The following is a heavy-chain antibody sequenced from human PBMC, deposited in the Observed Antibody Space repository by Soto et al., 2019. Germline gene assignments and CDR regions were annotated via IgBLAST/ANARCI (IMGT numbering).Heavy chain of an antibody. Sequence: ASVKVSCKASGYTFTNHGISWVRQAPGQGLEWLGWISGHNGNTKYAQRLQGRVTMTTDTSTSTAYMELRSLKSDDTAVYYCARDPYPLAYYFDYWGQGTLVTVSS. J-gene: IGHJ4*02. CDR3: ARDPYPLAYYFDY. CDR2: ISGHNGNT. V-gene: IGHV1-18*01. CDR1: GYTFTNHG.